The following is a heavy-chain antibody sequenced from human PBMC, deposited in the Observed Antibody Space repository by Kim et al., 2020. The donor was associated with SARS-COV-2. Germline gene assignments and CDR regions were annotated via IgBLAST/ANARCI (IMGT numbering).Heavy chain of an antibody. J-gene: IGHJ4*02. V-gene: IGHV4-34*01. Sequence: SETLSLTCAVYGGSFSGYYWSWIRQPPGKGLEWIGEINHSGSTNYNPSLKSRVTISVDTSKNQFSLKLSSVTAADTAVYYCARGLGGYYGSGSYRFDYWGQGTLVTVSS. CDR2: INHSGST. CDR1: GGSFSGYY. CDR3: ARGLGGYYGSGSYRFDY. D-gene: IGHD3-10*01.